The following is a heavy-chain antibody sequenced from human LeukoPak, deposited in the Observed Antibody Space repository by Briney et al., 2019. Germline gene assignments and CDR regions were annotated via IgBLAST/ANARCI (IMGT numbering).Heavy chain of an antibody. V-gene: IGHV3-33*01. D-gene: IGHD2-2*01. CDR2: IWYDGSNK. J-gene: IGHJ4*02. Sequence: GRSLRLSCAASGFTFSSYGMHWVRQASGKGLEWVAVIWYDGSNKYYADSVKGRFTISRDNSKNTLYLQMNSLRAEDTAVYYCARGWDIVVVPAAMRRVAEGYFDYWGQGTLVTVSS. CDR1: GFTFSSYG. CDR3: ARGWDIVVVPAAMRRVAEGYFDY.